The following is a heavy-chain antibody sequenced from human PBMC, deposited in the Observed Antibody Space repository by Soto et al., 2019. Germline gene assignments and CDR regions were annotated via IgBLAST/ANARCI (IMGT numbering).Heavy chain of an antibody. V-gene: IGHV4-39*01. CDR3: ARGAAAGEDWFDP. Sequence: SETRSLTCTVSGGSISSSSYYWGWIRQPPGKGLEWIGGIYYSGSTYYNPSLKSRVTISVDTSKNQFSLKLSSVTAADTAVYYGARGAAAGEDWFDPCGQANLLTV. CDR1: GGSISSSSYY. D-gene: IGHD6-13*01. CDR2: IYYSGST. J-gene: IGHJ5*02.